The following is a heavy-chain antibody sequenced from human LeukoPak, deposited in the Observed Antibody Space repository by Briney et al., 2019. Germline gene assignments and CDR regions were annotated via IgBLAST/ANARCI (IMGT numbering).Heavy chain of an antibody. D-gene: IGHD1-7*01. CDR3: ARLNVITGTYY. Sequence: GGSLRLSCAVSGFTFSNNYMSWVRQAPGKGLEWVSVIYSGGGTHYADSVKGRFIISRDNFKNTVYLQMNSLRAEDTAVYYCARLNVITGTYYWGQGTLVTSPQ. V-gene: IGHV3-66*01. J-gene: IGHJ4*02. CDR2: IYSGGGT. CDR1: GFTFSNNY.